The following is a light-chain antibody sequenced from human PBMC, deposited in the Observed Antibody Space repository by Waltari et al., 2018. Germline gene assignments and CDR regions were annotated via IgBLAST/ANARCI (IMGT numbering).Light chain of an antibody. CDR3: MQSLRALWT. CDR2: LGS. V-gene: IGKV2-28*01. CDR1: QSLLHSNGFNY. J-gene: IGKJ1*01. Sequence: DIVVTQSPLSLPVTPGEPASIPCRSSQSLLHSNGFNYLDWYLQKPGQTPQLLVYLGSNRAAGVPDRFSGSGSGADFTLKISRVEGEDVGVYYCMQSLRALWTFGQGTKVEIK.